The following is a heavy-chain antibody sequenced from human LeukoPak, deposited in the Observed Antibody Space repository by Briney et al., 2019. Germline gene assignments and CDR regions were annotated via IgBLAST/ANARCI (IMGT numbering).Heavy chain of an antibody. V-gene: IGHV5-51*01. Sequence: GESLKISCWGSGYSFTTYWIGWVRPLPRKGVEWMGSIYPCDWDTRYNPSFQGQVTISADKSINTAYLQRSSLNASDTARYYCARRLHERGYKYILDIWGQGTMVTVSS. CDR3: ARRLHERGYKYILDI. CDR1: GYSFTTYW. CDR2: IYPCDWDT. D-gene: IGHD5-18*01. J-gene: IGHJ3*02.